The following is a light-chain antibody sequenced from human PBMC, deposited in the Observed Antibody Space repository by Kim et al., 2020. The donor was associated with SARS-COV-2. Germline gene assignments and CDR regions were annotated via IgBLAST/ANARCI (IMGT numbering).Light chain of an antibody. CDR2: QDN. J-gene: IGLJ3*02. Sequence: SPGQTASITCSGDKLGDKYACWYQLRPGQSPVLVIYQDNKRPSGIPERFSGSNSGNTATLTISGTQAMDEADYYCQAWDSSTAWVFGGGTQLTVL. CDR3: QAWDSSTAWV. V-gene: IGLV3-1*01. CDR1: KLGDKY.